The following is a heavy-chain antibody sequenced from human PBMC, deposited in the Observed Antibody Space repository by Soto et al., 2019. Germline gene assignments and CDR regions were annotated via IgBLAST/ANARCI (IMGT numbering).Heavy chain of an antibody. CDR1: GGSINNNDYY. CDR2: VYYSGSS. CDR3: ARMSYFYDKWYFDI. J-gene: IGHJ2*01. V-gene: IGHV4-30-4*01. Sequence: QLQESGPGLVKPSQTLSLTCSVSGGSINNNDYYWSWIRQTPGKGLEWIGYVYYSGSSDYIPSLKSRLSMSIDKSKNQFHLKLNSVTAADTATYFCARMSYFYDKWYFDIGGRGTLVTVSS. D-gene: IGHD3-22*01.